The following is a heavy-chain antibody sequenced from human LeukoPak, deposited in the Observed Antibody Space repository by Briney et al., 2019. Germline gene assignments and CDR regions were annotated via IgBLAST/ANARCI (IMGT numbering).Heavy chain of an antibody. D-gene: IGHD6-13*01. CDR1: GCSISSYY. V-gene: IGHV4-59*13. CDR3: ARYHMRQQLVHWFDP. Sequence: SETLSPTCTVSGCSISSYYWSWIRQPPAKGLEWIGYIYYSGSTNYNPSLKSRVTISVDTSKNQFSLKLSSVTAADTAVYYCARYHMRQQLVHWFDPWGQGTLVTVSS. CDR2: IYYSGST. J-gene: IGHJ5*02.